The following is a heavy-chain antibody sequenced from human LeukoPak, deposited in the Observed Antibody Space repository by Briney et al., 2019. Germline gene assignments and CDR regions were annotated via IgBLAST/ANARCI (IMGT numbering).Heavy chain of an antibody. Sequence: SETLSLTCTVSGGSISSSSYYWGWIRQPPGKGLEWIGYIYHSGSTYYNPSLKSRVTISVDRSKNQFSLKLSSVTAADTAVYYCARGGGDSYGYWYWFDPWGQGTLVTVSS. J-gene: IGHJ5*02. V-gene: IGHV4-30-2*01. CDR1: GGSISSSSYY. CDR2: IYHSGST. CDR3: ARGGGDSYGYWYWFDP. D-gene: IGHD5-18*01.